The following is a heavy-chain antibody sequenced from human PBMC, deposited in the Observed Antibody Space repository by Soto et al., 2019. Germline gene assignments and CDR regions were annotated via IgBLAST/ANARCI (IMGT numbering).Heavy chain of an antibody. CDR3: CSSASINYYFDH. D-gene: IGHD3-10*02. J-gene: IGHJ4*02. Sequence: PGGSLRLSCTTSGFTFSDAWMSWVRQAPGKGLEWVGRIKSKGSGGTTEYPAPVKGRFTISRDDSKNMLYLQMNSLKTEDTAVYYCCSSASINYYFDHWGQGTPVTVSS. V-gene: IGHV3-15*01. CDR1: GFTFSDAW. CDR2: IKSKGSGGTT.